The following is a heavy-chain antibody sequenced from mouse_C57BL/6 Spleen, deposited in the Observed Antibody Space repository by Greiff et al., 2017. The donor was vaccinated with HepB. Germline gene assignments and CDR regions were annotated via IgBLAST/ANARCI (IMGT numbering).Heavy chain of an antibody. CDR2: IRNKANGYTT. Sequence: EVQLVESGGGLVQPGGSLSLSCAASGFTFTDYYMSWVRQPPGKALEWLGFIRNKANGYTTEYSASVKVRFTISRDNSQSILYLQMNALRAEDSATYYCARYAYYAMDYWGQGTSVTVSS. V-gene: IGHV7-3*01. CDR1: GFTFTDYY. J-gene: IGHJ4*01. CDR3: ARYAYYAMDY.